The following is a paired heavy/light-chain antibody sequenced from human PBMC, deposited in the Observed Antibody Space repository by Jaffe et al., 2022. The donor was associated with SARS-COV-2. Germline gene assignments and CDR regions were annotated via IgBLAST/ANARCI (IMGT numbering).Heavy chain of an antibody. CDR1: GFSFSNYW. Sequence: EVQLVESGGGLVQPGGSLRLSCAASGFSFSNYWMHWVRQGPGKGLLWVSQINTDGTRIYYADSVKGRFTVSRDNAKNTLYLQLNSLRAEDTGVYYCATFYDGVHSSRADHWGQGSLVTVSS. V-gene: IGHV3-74*01. CDR2: INTDGTRI. J-gene: IGHJ5*02. D-gene: IGHD2-8*01. CDR3: ATFYDGVHSSRADH.
Light chain of an antibody. J-gene: IGLJ2*01. Sequence: QAVVTQEPSLTVSPGGTVTLTCGSSTGGVTSGHWPYWFQQKPGQVPRTLIYDTNKKHSWTPVRFSGSLLGGKAALTLSGAQPEDEADYYCMLFYSDVAIFGGGTKVTVL. CDR1: TGGVTSGHW. CDR2: DTN. V-gene: IGLV7-46*01. CDR3: MLFYSDVAI.